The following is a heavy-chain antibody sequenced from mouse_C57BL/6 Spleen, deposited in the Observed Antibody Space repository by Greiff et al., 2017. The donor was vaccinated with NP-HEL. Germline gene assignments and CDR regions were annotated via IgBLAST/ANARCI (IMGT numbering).Heavy chain of an antibody. V-gene: IGHV1-55*01. CDR1: GYTFTSYW. D-gene: IGHD2-5*01. CDR3: VAYYSNLYAMDY. J-gene: IGHJ4*01. Sequence: QVQLQQPGAELVKPGASVKMSCKASGYTFTSYWITWVKQRPGQGLEWIGDIYPGSGCTNYNEKFKSKATLTVDTSSSTAYMQLSSLTSEDSAVYYCVAYYSNLYAMDYWGQGTSVTVSS. CDR2: IYPGSGCT.